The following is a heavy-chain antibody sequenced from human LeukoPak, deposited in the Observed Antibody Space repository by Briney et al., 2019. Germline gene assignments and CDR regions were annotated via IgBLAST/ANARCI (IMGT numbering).Heavy chain of an antibody. J-gene: IGHJ4*02. D-gene: IGHD3-22*01. Sequence: GGSLRLSCAAPGFTFSSYAMHWVRQAAGKGVEWVAVISYDGSNKYYADSVKGRFTISRDNSKNTLYLQTSNLRTEDTAVYYCASSPDSSGYRGYFDYWGQGSPVTVSS. CDR3: ASSPDSSGYRGYFDY. V-gene: IGHV3-30-3*01. CDR1: GFTFSSYA. CDR2: ISYDGSNK.